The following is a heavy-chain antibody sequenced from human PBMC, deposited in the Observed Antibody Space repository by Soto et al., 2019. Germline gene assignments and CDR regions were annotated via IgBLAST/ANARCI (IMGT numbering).Heavy chain of an antibody. Sequence: SETLSLTCTVSGGSISSYYWSWIRQPPGKGLEWIGYIYYSGSTNYNPSLKSRVTISVDTSKNQFSLKLSSVTAANTAVYYCARRYSSGFDYWGQGTLVTVSS. D-gene: IGHD6-19*01. CDR2: IYYSGST. J-gene: IGHJ4*02. V-gene: IGHV4-59*01. CDR1: GGSISSYY. CDR3: ARRYSSGFDY.